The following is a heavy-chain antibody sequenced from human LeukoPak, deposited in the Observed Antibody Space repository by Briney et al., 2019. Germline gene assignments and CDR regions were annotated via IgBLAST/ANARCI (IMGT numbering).Heavy chain of an antibody. D-gene: IGHD3-22*01. J-gene: IGHJ4*02. Sequence: ASVKVSCKPSRYTFTSYDINWVRQATGQGLEWMGWMNPNSGNTGYAQKFQGRVTMTRNTSISTAYMELSSLGSEDTAVYYCARGSTYYDSSGLDYWGQGTLVTVSS. CDR3: ARGSTYYDSSGLDY. V-gene: IGHV1-8*01. CDR2: MNPNSGNT. CDR1: RYTFTSYD.